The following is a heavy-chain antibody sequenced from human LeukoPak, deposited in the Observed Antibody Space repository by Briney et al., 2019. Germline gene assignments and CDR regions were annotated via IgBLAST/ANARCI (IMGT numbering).Heavy chain of an antibody. CDR3: ARDTSDSCYDIFGDY. V-gene: IGHV1-18*01. D-gene: IGHD5-12*01. CDR2: ISGNTGNT. Sequence: ASVKVSCKASGYSFIGYGISWVRQAPGQGLEWMGWISGNTGNTDYSEKFQGRVTMTKDTSTTTAYLELRGLRSDDTAMYYCARDTSDSCYDIFGDYWGQGTLVTVSS. CDR1: GYSFIGYG. J-gene: IGHJ4*02.